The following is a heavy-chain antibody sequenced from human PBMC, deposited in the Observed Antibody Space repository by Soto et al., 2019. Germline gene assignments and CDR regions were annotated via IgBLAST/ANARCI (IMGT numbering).Heavy chain of an antibody. CDR2: ISGSGGST. D-gene: IGHD5-18*01. CDR3: AKHTVMVFWYGMDV. CDR1: GFTFSSYA. J-gene: IGHJ6*02. V-gene: IGHV3-23*01. Sequence: GGSLRLSCAASGFTFSSYAMSWVRQAPGKGLEWVSAISGSGGSTYYAGSVKGRFTISRDNSKNTLYLQMNSLRAEDTAVYYCAKHTVMVFWYGMDVWGQGTTVTVSS.